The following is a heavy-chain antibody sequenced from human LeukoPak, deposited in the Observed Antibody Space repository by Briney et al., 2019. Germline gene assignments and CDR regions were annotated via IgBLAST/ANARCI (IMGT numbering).Heavy chain of an antibody. CDR1: GGSISSGDYY. V-gene: IGHV4-30-4*08. Sequence: KPSQTLSLTCTVSGGSISSGDYYWSWIRQPPGKGLEWIGYIYYSGSTYYNPSLKSRVTISVDTSKNQFSLKLSSVTAADTAVYYCARQGSSSWYKAFDIWGQGTMVTVSS. D-gene: IGHD6-13*01. CDR2: IYYSGST. J-gene: IGHJ3*02. CDR3: ARQGSSSWYKAFDI.